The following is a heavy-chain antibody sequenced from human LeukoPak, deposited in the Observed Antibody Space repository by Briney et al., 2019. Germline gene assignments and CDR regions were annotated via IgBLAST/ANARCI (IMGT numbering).Heavy chain of an antibody. J-gene: IGHJ4*02. V-gene: IGHV3-30-3*01. CDR3: ARAPDGFDY. CDR1: GLTLSSFA. CDR2: ISYDGSNK. Sequence: GGSWRLSCEAPGLTLSSFASHWFRQAPAKGLEWVAVISYDGSNKYYADSVKGRFTISRDNSKNTLYLQMNSLRAEDTAVYYCARAPDGFDYWGQGTLVTVSS. D-gene: IGHD1-14*01.